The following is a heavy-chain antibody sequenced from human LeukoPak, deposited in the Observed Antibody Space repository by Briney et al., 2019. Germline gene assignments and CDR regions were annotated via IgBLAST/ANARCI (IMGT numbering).Heavy chain of an antibody. D-gene: IGHD6-13*01. V-gene: IGHV3-43D*03. J-gene: IGHJ4*02. CDR2: ITWDAGNI. CDR3: AKGTSSWHEFDY. CDR1: GFTFSSYF. Sequence: PGGPLRLSCVGSGFTFSSYFMNWVRQAPGKGLEWVSLITWDAGNIYYTDSVKGRFTISRDNSKNSLSLQMNSLRAEDTALYYCAKGTSSWHEFDYWGQGTLVTVSS.